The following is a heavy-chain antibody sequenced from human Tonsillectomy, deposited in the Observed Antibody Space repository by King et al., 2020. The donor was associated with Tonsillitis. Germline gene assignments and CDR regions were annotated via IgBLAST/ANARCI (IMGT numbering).Heavy chain of an antibody. Sequence: VQLVESGGGLVQPGGSLRLSCAASGFTFKNYAMTWVRQAPGEGLDWVSHISSGGTTYYAGSVKGRFTISRDNSKNTLYLQMNNLRADDTAVYYCAKMADASGGYSIDYWGQGTLVTVSS. CDR1: GFTFKNYA. D-gene: IGHD3-10*01. CDR2: ISSGGTT. J-gene: IGHJ4*02. CDR3: AKMADASGGYSIDY. V-gene: IGHV3-23*04.